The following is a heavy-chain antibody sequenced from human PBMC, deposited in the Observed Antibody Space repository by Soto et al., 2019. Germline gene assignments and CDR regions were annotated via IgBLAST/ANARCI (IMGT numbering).Heavy chain of an antibody. J-gene: IGHJ4*02. Sequence: PSETLSLTCTFSVVSISSGDYYCSWIRQPPGKGLEWIGYIYYSGSTYYNPSLKSRVTISVDTSKNQYSLKLSSVTAADTAVYYRVRGGIPIFGHWGQATLV. CDR2: IYYSGST. CDR1: VVSISSGDYY. D-gene: IGHD3-3*01. V-gene: IGHV4-30-4*01. CDR3: VRGGIPIFGH.